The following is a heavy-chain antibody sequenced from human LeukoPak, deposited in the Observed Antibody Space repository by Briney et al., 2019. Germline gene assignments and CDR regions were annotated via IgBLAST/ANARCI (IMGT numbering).Heavy chain of an antibody. CDR1: GGSISSGDYY. CDR2: IYYSGST. J-gene: IGHJ4*02. D-gene: IGHD3-3*01. Sequence: SPSETLSLTCTVSGGSISSGDYYWSWIRQHPGKGLEWIGYIYYSGSTYYNPSLKSRITISVDTSKNQFSLRLSSVIAADTAFYYCARGVEYDFLSGSLTLNPPYFDCWGQGTLVTVSS. CDR3: ARGVEYDFLSGSLTLNPPYFDC. V-gene: IGHV4-31*03.